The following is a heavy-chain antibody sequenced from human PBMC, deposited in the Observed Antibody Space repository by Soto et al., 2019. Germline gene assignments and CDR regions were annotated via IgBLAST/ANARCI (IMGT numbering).Heavy chain of an antibody. CDR1: GYTFTSYG. CDR3: ARDRRFSEWLIAPPYGMDV. D-gene: IGHD3-3*01. V-gene: IGHV1-18*01. J-gene: IGHJ6*02. CDR2: ISAYNGNT. Sequence: ASVKVSCKASGYTFTSYGISWVRQAPGQGLEWMGWISAYNGNTNYAQKLQGRVTMTTDTSTSTAYMELSSLRSDDTAVYYCARDRRFSEWLIAPPYGMDVWGQGTTVTVSS.